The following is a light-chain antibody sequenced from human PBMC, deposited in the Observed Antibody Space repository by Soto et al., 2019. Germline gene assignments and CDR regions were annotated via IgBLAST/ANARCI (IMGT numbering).Light chain of an antibody. CDR2: GAS. CDR3: QQYASSVT. J-gene: IGKJ1*01. Sequence: EIVLTQSPGSLSLSPGVGATLFCRASQSVSSNFFAWYQQKPGQAPRLLINGASTRATGIPDRFSGSGSGTDFTLTISRLEPEDFAVYYCQQYASSVTFGQGTKVEIK. CDR1: QSVSSNF. V-gene: IGKV3-20*01.